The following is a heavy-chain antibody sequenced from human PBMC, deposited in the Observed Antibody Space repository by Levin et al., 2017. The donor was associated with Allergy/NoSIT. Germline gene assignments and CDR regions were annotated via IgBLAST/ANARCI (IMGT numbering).Heavy chain of an antibody. V-gene: IGHV1-2*06. Sequence: ESLKISCKASGYTFSGYYIHWVRQAPGQGLEWMGRINPNSGDSDYARKFQGRVTMTRDTSISTAYMDLSRLRSDDTAVYYCARGKDVLRFLEWLLSDWGQGTLVIVSS. D-gene: IGHD3-3*01. CDR2: INPNSGDS. CDR3: ARGKDVLRFLEWLLSD. CDR1: GYTFSGYY. J-gene: IGHJ4*02.